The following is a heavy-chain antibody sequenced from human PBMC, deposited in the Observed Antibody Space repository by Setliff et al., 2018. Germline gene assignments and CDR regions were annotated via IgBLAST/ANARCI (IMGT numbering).Heavy chain of an antibody. D-gene: IGHD3-16*01. Sequence: SETLSLTCAVYGGSFSAYYWRWVRQPPGKRLEWIGEINQSGSLNYNPSLKSRLTTLVDTSKRQFALRINSVTAADTGVYYCARGLVDERTAYPYAEYFQYWGDGTLVTVSS. CDR2: INQSGSL. CDR3: ARGLVDERTAYPYAEYFQY. V-gene: IGHV4-34*01. CDR1: GGSFSAYY. J-gene: IGHJ4*01.